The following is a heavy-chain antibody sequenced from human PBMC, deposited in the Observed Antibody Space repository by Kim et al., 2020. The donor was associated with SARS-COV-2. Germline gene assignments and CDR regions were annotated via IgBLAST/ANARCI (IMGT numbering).Heavy chain of an antibody. Sequence: GGSLRLSCAASGFIFNNAWMNWVRQAPGKGLEWVGRIKGKTSGGTTGYAAPGKGRFTISRDDSQNTLYLQMNSLKTEDTAVYYCTSELGDSCGGDCYSRVWGQGTTVTVSS. J-gene: IGHJ6*02. V-gene: IGHV3-15*01. CDR3: TSELGDSCGGDCYSRV. D-gene: IGHD2-21*02. CDR1: GFIFNNAW. CDR2: IKGKTSGGTT.